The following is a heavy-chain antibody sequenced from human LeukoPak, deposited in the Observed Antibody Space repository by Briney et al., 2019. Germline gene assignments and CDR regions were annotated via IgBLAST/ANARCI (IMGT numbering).Heavy chain of an antibody. CDR1: GFTFSSFS. V-gene: IGHV3-21*01. Sequence: PGGSLRLSCAASGFTFSSFSMNWVRQAPGKGLEWVSSITSSSNYISYADSVKGRFTISRDNAKNSLYLQMNSLRAEDTAVYYCARVSYWFDPWGQGTLVSASS. CDR2: ITSSSNYI. J-gene: IGHJ5*02. CDR3: ARVSYWFDP.